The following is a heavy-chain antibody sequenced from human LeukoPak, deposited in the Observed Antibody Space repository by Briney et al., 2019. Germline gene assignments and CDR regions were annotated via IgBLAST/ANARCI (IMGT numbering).Heavy chain of an antibody. D-gene: IGHD3-22*01. J-gene: IGHJ5*02. CDR3: AIIGTHYYDSSGYNWFNP. Sequence: GGSLRLSCAASGFTFSSYAMHWVRQAPGKGLEWVAVISYDGSNKYYADSVKGRFTISRDNSKNTLYLQMNSLRAEDTAVYYCAIIGTHYYDSSGYNWFNPWGQGTLVTVSS. CDR2: ISYDGSNK. CDR1: GFTFSSYA. V-gene: IGHV3-30-3*01.